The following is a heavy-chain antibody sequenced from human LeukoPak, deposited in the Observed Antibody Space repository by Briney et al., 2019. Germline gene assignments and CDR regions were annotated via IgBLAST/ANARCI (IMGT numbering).Heavy chain of an antibody. J-gene: IGHJ5*02. CDR3: ARGESLGYCSSTSCYNWFDP. CDR2: IYHSGST. CDR1: SYSISSGYY. V-gene: IGHV4-38-2*02. D-gene: IGHD2-2*01. Sequence: PSETLSLTCSVSSYSISSGYYWGWIRQPPGKGLEWIGSIYHSGSTNYNPSLKSRVTISVDTSKNQFSLKLSSVTAADTAVYYCARGESLGYCSSTSCYNWFDPWGQGTLVTVSS.